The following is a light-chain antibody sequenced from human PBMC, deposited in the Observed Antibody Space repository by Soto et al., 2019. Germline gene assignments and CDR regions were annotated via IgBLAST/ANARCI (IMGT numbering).Light chain of an antibody. J-gene: IGLJ3*02. CDR2: EVT. CDR3: CSYAGGSALV. CDR1: IXDVGAYNL. Sequence: QSVLTQPASVSGSPGQSIAISCTGTIXDVGAYNLVSWYQQHPGKAPKAVIYEVTKRPAGVSSRFSGSKSGNTASLTISGLQAEDEADYYCCSYAGGSALVFGGGIKVTVL. V-gene: IGLV2-23*02.